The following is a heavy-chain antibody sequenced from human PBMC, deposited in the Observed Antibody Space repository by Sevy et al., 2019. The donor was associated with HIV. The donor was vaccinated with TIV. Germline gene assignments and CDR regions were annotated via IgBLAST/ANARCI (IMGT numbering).Heavy chain of an antibody. D-gene: IGHD2-15*01. CDR1: GFPFSSYA. J-gene: IGHJ3*01. V-gene: IGHV3-23*01. CDR3: AKDVVAVVGDAFDV. Sequence: GGSLRLSCAASGFPFSSYAMNWVRQGPGKGLEWVSATGGWGGATYYADSVKGRFTISRDNSKNTLYLQMDSLRAEDTAVYYCAKDVVAVVGDAFDVWGQGTMVTVSS. CDR2: TGGWGGAT.